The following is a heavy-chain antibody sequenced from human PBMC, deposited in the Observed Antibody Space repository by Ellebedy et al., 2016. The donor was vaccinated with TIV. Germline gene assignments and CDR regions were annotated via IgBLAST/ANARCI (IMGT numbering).Heavy chain of an antibody. CDR2: IYHSGST. D-gene: IGHD2-2*01. V-gene: IGHV4-38-2*02. CDR3: ATSSSNSWAIMDI. J-gene: IGHJ3*02. Sequence: SETLSLXXTVSDCSISRGYYWGWIRQPPGKGLEWIGSIYHSGSTFYNASLKSRVTISVDVSKNQFSLKLSSVTAADTAVYYRATSSSNSWAIMDIWGQGTMVTVSS. CDR1: DCSISRGYY.